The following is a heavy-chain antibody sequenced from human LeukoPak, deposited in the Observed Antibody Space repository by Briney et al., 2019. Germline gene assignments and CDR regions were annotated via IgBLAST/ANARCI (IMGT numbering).Heavy chain of an antibody. CDR3: ARGEGVTTTPFDNWFDP. J-gene: IGHJ5*02. V-gene: IGHV1-46*01. D-gene: IGHD4-17*01. CDR1: GYTFTSYY. Sequence: ASVKVSCKASGYTFTSYYMHWVRQAPGQGLEWMGIINPSGGSTSYAQKFQGRVTMTRDTSTSTVYMELSSLRSEDTAVYYCARGEGVTTTPFDNWFDPWGQGTPVTVSS. CDR2: INPSGGST.